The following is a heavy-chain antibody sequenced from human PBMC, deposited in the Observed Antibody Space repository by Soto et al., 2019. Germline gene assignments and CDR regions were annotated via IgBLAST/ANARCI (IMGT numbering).Heavy chain of an antibody. CDR1: GYTFTSYA. CDR2: INAGNGNT. D-gene: IGHD6-19*01. J-gene: IGHJ1*01. Sequence: ASVKVSCKASGYTFTSYAMHWVRQAPGQRLEWMGWINAGNGNTKYSQKFQGRVTITREKSASTAYMELSSLRSEDTAVYYCARDIGIAVAGTVYFQHWGQGTLVTVSS. V-gene: IGHV1-3*01. CDR3: ARDIGIAVAGTVYFQH.